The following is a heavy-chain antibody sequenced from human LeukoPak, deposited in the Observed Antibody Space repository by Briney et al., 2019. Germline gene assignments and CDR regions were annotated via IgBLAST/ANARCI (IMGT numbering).Heavy chain of an antibody. D-gene: IGHD1-1*01. J-gene: IGHJ5*02. CDR1: GGSISGYY. V-gene: IGHV4-59*01. CDR3: AREGTAGTNLNWFDP. CDR2: ISYSGSP. Sequence: SDTLSLPCTVSGGSISGYYWGWIRQPPGKGLEWIGYISYSGSPNYNPSHKSRLTISVDTSKNQFSLKLSYVTAADTAVYYCAREGTAGTNLNWFDPWGQGTLVTVSS.